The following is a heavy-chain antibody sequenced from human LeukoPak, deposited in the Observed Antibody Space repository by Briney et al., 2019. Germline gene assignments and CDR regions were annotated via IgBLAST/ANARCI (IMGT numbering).Heavy chain of an antibody. Sequence: GGSLRLSCAASGFTFRSSEMNWVRQAPGKGLEWVSYISDGGKTKYYADSVKGRFTISRDNAKNSLYLQMNSLRAEDTAVYYCARDYSGWSLDPWGQGTLVTVSS. CDR1: GFTFRSSE. CDR2: ISDGGKTK. D-gene: IGHD5-12*01. V-gene: IGHV3-48*03. J-gene: IGHJ5*02. CDR3: ARDYSGWSLDP.